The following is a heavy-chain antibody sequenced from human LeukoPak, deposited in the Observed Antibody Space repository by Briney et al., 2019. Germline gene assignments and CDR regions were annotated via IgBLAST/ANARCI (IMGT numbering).Heavy chain of an antibody. D-gene: IGHD2-2*01. CDR1: GGSISSGGYY. J-gene: IGHJ6*04. CDR3: ARGGYCSSTSCYALDV. V-gene: IGHV4-31*03. CDR2: IYYSGST. Sequence: SETLSLTCTVSGGSISSGGYYWGWIRQHPGKGLEWIGYIYYSGSTYYNPSLKSRVTISVDTSKNQFSLKLSSVTAADTAVYYCARGGYCSSTSCYALDVWGKGTTVTVSS.